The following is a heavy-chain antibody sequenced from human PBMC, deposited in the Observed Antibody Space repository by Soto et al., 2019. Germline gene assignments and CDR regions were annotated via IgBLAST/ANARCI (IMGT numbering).Heavy chain of an antibody. J-gene: IGHJ4*02. CDR1: GFSLSTSGVG. V-gene: IGHV2-5*02. Sequence: QITLKESGPTLVKPTQTLTLTCTFSGFSLSTSGVGVGWIRQPPGKALEWLALIYWDDDKRYSPSLKSRLTITKDTSKNQVVLTMTNIDPVDTATYYCAHRRQGLPVDYWGQGTLVTVSS. CDR2: IYWDDDK. CDR3: AHRRQGLPVDY.